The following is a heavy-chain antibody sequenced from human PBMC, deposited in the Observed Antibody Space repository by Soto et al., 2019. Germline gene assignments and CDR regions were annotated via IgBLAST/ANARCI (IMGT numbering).Heavy chain of an antibody. D-gene: IGHD3-22*01. CDR2: FDPEDGET. CDR1: GYTLTELS. J-gene: IGHJ6*02. CDR3: TTFGHYYDTTPLDV. V-gene: IGHV1-24*01. Sequence: GASVKVSCKVSGYTLTELSMHWVRQAPGKGLEWMGGFDPEDGETIYAQKFQGRVTMTEDTSTDTAYMELSSLRSEDTAVYYRTTFGHYYDTTPLDVWGQETTVTVSS.